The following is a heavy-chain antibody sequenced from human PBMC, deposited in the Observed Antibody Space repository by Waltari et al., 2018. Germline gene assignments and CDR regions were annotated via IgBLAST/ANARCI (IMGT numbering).Heavy chain of an antibody. CDR3: ARDSCSGGSCYAN. Sequence: QVQLQESGPGLVKPSETLSLTCAVSGYSISSGYYWGWIRQPPGKGLEWIGSIYHSGSTYYNPSLKSRVTISVDKSKNQFSLKLSSVTAADTAVYYCARDSCSGGSCYANWGQGTLVTVSS. CDR2: IYHSGST. D-gene: IGHD2-15*01. CDR1: GYSISSGYY. J-gene: IGHJ4*02. V-gene: IGHV4-38-2*02.